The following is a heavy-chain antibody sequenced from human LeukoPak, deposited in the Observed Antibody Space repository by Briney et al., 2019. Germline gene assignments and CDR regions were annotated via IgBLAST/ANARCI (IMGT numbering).Heavy chain of an antibody. Sequence: SETLSLTCTVSGGSISSGAYYRTWVRRPPGKGLGWIADISYNVDTNYNPSLKSRLTISLDTSKSQFSLRLSSVTAADTAVYYCAREASLVRGIFITRYGFDVRGTRTTVTASS. CDR1: GGSISSGAYY. CDR3: AREASLVRGIFITRYGFDV. D-gene: IGHD3-10*01. J-gene: IGHJ6*04. CDR2: ISYNVDT. V-gene: IGHV4-61*08.